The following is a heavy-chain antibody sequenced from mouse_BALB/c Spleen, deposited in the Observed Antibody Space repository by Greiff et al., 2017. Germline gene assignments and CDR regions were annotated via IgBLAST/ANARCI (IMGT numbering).Heavy chain of an antibody. CDR1: GYTFTSYV. D-gene: IGHD1-1*01. CDR3: AREGYYYGSSLFDY. CDR2: INPYNDGT. V-gene: IGHV1-14*01. J-gene: IGHJ2*01. Sequence: VQLKESGPELVKPGASVKMSCKASGYTFTSYVMHWVKQKPGQGLEWIGYINPYNDGTKYNEKFKGKATLTSDKSSSTAYMELSSLTSEDSAVYYCAREGYYYGSSLFDYWGQGTTLTVSS.